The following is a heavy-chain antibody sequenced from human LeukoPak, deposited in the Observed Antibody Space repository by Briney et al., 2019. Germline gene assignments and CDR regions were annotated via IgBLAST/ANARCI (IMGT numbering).Heavy chain of an antibody. J-gene: IGHJ4*02. CDR3: ASDRVLGSGSLDN. CDR2: IRGDGYDT. D-gene: IGHD3-10*01. Sequence: GGSLRLSCAASGFSFSDFWMHWVRQTPGKGLVWVSRIRGDGYDTNYADSVEGRFTISRDNARHTLYLQMNSLRANDTAVYYCASDRVLGSGSLDNWGQGTLVTVSS. CDR1: GFSFSDFW. V-gene: IGHV3-74*01.